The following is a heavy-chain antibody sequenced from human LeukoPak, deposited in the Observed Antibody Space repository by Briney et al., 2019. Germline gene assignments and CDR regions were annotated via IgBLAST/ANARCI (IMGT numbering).Heavy chain of an antibody. J-gene: IGHJ4*02. CDR1: GYSFNNYW. CDR3: ATRGGDLDY. Sequence: GESLKISRKGSGYSFNNYWIGWVRQMPGKGLEWMGIIYPGDSDTKYSPSFQGQVTISADKSISTAYLQWNNLKASDSAMYYCATRGGDLDYWGQGTLVTVSS. CDR2: IYPGDSDT. D-gene: IGHD3-16*01. V-gene: IGHV5-51*01.